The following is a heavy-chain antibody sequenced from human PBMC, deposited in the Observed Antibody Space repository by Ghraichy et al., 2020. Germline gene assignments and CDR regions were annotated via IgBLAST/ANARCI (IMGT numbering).Heavy chain of an antibody. Sequence: GESLNISCTASEFTFRIFWMSWVRQAPGKGLEGVANLDQDGREIYYGDSVAGRFTISRDKSKNSLFLQMNSLRAEDTAVYYWARGGQFLDLWGQGTLVTVSS. CDR2: LDQDGREI. V-gene: IGHV3-7*04. J-gene: IGHJ5*02. CDR1: EFTFRIFW. CDR3: ARGGQFLDL. D-gene: IGHD3-16*01.